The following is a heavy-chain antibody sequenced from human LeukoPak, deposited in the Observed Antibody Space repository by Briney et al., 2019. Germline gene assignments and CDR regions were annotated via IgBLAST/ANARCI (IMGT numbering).Heavy chain of an antibody. Sequence: SETLSLTCAVYGGSFSGYYWSWIRQPPGKGLEWIGEINHSGSTNYIPSLKSRVIISVDTSKNQFSLRLSSVTAADTAVYYCARGLVGSTRGLIDYWGRGTLVTVSS. CDR2: INHSGST. J-gene: IGHJ4*02. CDR3: ARGLVGSTRGLIDY. V-gene: IGHV4-34*01. D-gene: IGHD1-26*01. CDR1: GGSFSGYY.